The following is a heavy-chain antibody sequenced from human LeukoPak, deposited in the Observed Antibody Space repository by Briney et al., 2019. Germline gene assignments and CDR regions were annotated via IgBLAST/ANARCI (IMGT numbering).Heavy chain of an antibody. CDR1: GGSISSYY. V-gene: IGHV4-59*01. J-gene: IGHJ4*02. Sequence: SETLSLTCTVSGGSISSYYWSWIRQPPGKGLEWIGYIYYSGSTNYNPSLKSRVTISVDTSKNQLSLKLSSVTAADTAVYYCAREGIRSWASFDYWGQGTLVTDSS. CDR3: AREGIRSWASFDY. D-gene: IGHD1-26*01. CDR2: IYYSGST.